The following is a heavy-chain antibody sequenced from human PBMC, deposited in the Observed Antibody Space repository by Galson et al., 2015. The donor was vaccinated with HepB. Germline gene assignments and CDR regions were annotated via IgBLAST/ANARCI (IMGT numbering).Heavy chain of an antibody. CDR1: GGSLTTGEYY. Sequence: SLTCTVSGGSLTTGEYYWTWLRQPPGKGLEWIGYIFYTGSAYYNPSLKSRVTISVDTSKNQFSLKVNSVTAADTAVYYCAREETFPAFYFDFWGQGTLVTVSS. CDR2: IFYTGSA. J-gene: IGHJ4*02. D-gene: IGHD3-16*01. CDR3: AREETFPAFYFDF. V-gene: IGHV4-30-4*01.